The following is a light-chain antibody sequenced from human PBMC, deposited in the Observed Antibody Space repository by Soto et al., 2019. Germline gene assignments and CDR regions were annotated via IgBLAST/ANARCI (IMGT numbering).Light chain of an antibody. CDR3: QQRSNWPPT. CDR1: QSVSSY. V-gene: IGKV3-11*01. Sequence: EIVLTQSPATLSLSPGERATLSCRASQSVSSYLAWYQQKPGQAPRLLIYDASNRATGIPARFSGSGFGTGFTLTISSLEPEDFAVYYCQQRSNWPPTFGQGTKLEIK. CDR2: DAS. J-gene: IGKJ2*01.